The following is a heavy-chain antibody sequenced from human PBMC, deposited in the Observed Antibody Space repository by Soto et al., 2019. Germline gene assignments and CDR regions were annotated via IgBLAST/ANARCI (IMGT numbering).Heavy chain of an antibody. CDR2: INHSGST. CDR1: GGSFSGYY. Sequence: SETLSLACAVYGGSFSGYYWSWIRQPPGKGLEWIGEINHSGSTNYNPSLKSRVTISVDTSKNQFSLKLSSVTAADTAVYYCARGGAARPRYRMSYYYYGMDVWGQGTTVTVS. J-gene: IGHJ6*02. V-gene: IGHV4-34*01. D-gene: IGHD6-6*01. CDR3: ARGGAARPRYRMSYYYYGMDV.